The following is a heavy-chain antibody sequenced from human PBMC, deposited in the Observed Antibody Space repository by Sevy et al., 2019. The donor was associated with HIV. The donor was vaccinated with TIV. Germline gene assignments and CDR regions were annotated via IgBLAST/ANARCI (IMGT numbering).Heavy chain of an antibody. V-gene: IGHV3-74*01. CDR3: SRAITVEGRGVGY. CDR2: INPGGTST. Sequence: GGSLRLSCAASGFTFRNYWMHWVRQAPGKGLVWVSRINPGGTSTDYADSVKGGFTISRDNAKNSLYLQMNSLRAEDTAVYYCSRAITVEGRGVGYWGQGTLVTVSS. D-gene: IGHD5-12*01. J-gene: IGHJ4*02. CDR1: GFTFRNYW.